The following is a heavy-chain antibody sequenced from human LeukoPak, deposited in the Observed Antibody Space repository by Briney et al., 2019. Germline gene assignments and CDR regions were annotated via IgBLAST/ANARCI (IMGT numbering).Heavy chain of an antibody. CDR1: GGSISSYY. CDR3: ARGQWEIRFDP. V-gene: IGHV4-59*01. CDR2: IYYSGGT. D-gene: IGHD1-26*01. J-gene: IGHJ5*02. Sequence: SETLSLTCTVSGGSISSYYWSWIRQPPGKGLEWIGYIYYSGGTNYNPSLKSRVTISVDTSKNQFSLKLSSVTAADTAVYYCARGQWEIRFDPWGQGTLVTVSS.